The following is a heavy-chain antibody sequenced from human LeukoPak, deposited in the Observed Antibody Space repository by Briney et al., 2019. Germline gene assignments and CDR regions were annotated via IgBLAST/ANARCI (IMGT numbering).Heavy chain of an antibody. D-gene: IGHD6-6*01. Sequence: HPGGSLRLSCAASGFTFSSYAMHWVRQAPGKGLEWVAFISSDGSNKYYADSVKGRFTISRDNSKNTLYLQMNSLRHEDTAVYYCDPHDSASQFWGQGTLVTVSS. CDR3: DPHDSASQF. CDR2: ISSDGSNK. J-gene: IGHJ4*02. V-gene: IGHV3-30-3*01. CDR1: GFTFSSYA.